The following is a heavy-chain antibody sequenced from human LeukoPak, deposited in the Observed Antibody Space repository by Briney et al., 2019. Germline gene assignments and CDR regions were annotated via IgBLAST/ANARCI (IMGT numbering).Heavy chain of an antibody. V-gene: IGHV1-69*13. CDR1: GYTFTSYG. CDR2: IIPIFGTP. J-gene: IGHJ4*01. D-gene: IGHD3-10*01. Sequence: SVKVSCKASGYTFTSYGITWVRQAPGQGLEWMGGIIPIFGTPHYAQKFQGRVTIAADESTSTSYMDLSSLRSEDTAVYYCATVKIGEFHIDYWGQGTLVTVSS. CDR3: ATVKIGEFHIDY.